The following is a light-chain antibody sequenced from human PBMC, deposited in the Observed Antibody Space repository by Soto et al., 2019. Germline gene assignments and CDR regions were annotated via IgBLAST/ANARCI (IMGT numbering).Light chain of an antibody. CDR3: LQDYTYPRT. CDR2: AAS. CDR1: QAIRND. J-gene: IGKJ4*01. Sequence: QLTQSPSSLSASVGDRVTITCRASQAIRNDLVWFQQKPGKAPILLIYAASTLQSGVPPRFSGSGSGTDFTLTISSLQAEDFATYYCLQDYTYPRTFGGGTKVDI. V-gene: IGKV1-6*01.